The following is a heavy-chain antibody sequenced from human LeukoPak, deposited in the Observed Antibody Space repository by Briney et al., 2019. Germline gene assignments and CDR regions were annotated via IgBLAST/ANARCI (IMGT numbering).Heavy chain of an antibody. CDR1: GGSIGTYY. CDR2: IHYSGGA. J-gene: IGHJ3*01. D-gene: IGHD4-17*01. Sequence: SETLSLTCTVSGGSIGTYYWSWIRQPPGQGLEWIGYIHYSGGAIYNPSLKSRVTISVDTSKNQFSLNLHSVTSADTAVYYCARGSGSATVTPFDVWGQGTLVTVSS. CDR3: ARGSGSATVTPFDV. V-gene: IGHV4-59*01.